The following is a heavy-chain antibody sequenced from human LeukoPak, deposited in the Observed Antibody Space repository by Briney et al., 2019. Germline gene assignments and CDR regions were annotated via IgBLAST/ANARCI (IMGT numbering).Heavy chain of an antibody. V-gene: IGHV3-30*02. J-gene: IGHJ5*02. D-gene: IGHD2-2*01. Sequence: GGSLRLSCATFGFTFSNYGMYWVRQAPGKGLQWVTYIRSDGNQKDYTDSVKGRFTISRDDSKNTLYLQMNSLSAEDTAVYYCAKESVPYTIVVVPAADVGFDPWGQGTLVTVSS. CDR2: IRSDGNQK. CDR3: AKESVPYTIVVVPAADVGFDP. CDR1: GFTFSNYG.